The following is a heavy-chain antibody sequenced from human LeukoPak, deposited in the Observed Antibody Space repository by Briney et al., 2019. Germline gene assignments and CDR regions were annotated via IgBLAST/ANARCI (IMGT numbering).Heavy chain of an antibody. Sequence: PSETLSLTCAVYGGSFSGYYWSWIRQPPGKGLEWIGEINHSGSTNYNPSLKSRVTISVDTSKNQFSLKLSSVIAADTAVYYCARGREMATLTPFDYWGQGTLVTVSS. CDR3: ARGREMATLTPFDY. V-gene: IGHV4-34*01. J-gene: IGHJ4*02. CDR2: INHSGST. CDR1: GGSFSGYY. D-gene: IGHD5-24*01.